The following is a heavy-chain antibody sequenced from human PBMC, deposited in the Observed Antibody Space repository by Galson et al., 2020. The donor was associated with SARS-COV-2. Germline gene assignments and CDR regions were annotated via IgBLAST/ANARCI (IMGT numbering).Heavy chain of an antibody. CDR1: GFTFSSYA. V-gene: IGHV3-30*04. Sequence: GESLKISCAASGFTFSSYAMHWVRQAPGKGLEWVAVISYDGSNKYYADSVKGRFTISRDNSKNTLYLQMNSLRAEDTAVYYCASSLLWFGEPFDPWGQGTLVTVSS. J-gene: IGHJ5*02. CDR3: ASSLLWFGEPFDP. CDR2: ISYDGSNK. D-gene: IGHD3-10*01.